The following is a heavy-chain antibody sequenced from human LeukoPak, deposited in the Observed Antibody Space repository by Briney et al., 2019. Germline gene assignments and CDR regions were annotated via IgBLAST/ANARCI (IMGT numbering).Heavy chain of an antibody. Sequence: GGSLRLSCAASGFTFSDYYMSWIRQAPAKGLEWVSYISSSGSTIYYADSVKGRFTISRDNAKNSLYLQMNSLRAEDTAVYYCARDSNYDFWSGPQYGKPHNWFDPWGQGTLVTVSS. D-gene: IGHD3-3*01. V-gene: IGHV3-11*04. CDR3: ARDSNYDFWSGPQYGKPHNWFDP. CDR1: GFTFSDYY. J-gene: IGHJ5*02. CDR2: ISSSGSTI.